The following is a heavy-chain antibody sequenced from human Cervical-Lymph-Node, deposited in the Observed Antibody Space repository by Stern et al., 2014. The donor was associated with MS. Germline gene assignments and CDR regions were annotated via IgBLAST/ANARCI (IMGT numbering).Heavy chain of an antibody. CDR2: IYPSGGST. CDR1: GYTFTTYY. CDR3: ARDRFAFDF. V-gene: IGHV1-46*01. J-gene: IGHJ3*01. Sequence: VQLLESGAEVQKPGASVKVSCKASGYTFTTYYMHWVRQSPGQGLEWMGMIYPSGGSTSYAPKFQGRVTMTRDTSTSTIYMELSSLRSEDTAIYYCARDRFAFDFWGQGTMVTVSS.